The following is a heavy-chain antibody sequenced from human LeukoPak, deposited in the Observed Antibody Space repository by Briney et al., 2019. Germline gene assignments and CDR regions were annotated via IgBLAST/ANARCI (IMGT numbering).Heavy chain of an antibody. V-gene: IGHV5-51*01. CDR2: IFPGDSDT. CDR1: GYSYTSYW. D-gene: IGHD4-23*01. CDR3: ASSTVVTPMNAFDI. J-gene: IGHJ3*02. Sequence: GESLKISCKGSGYSYTSYWIAWVRQMPGKGLEWMGIIFPGDSDTTYSPSFQGQVTISADKSISTAYPQWSSLRASDTAMYYCASSTVVTPMNAFDIWGQGTMVTVSS.